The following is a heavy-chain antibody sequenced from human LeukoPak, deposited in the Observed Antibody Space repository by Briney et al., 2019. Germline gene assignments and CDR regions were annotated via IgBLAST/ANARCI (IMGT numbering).Heavy chain of an antibody. J-gene: IGHJ4*02. CDR3: ARDGYDSSGYYWGFDY. D-gene: IGHD3-22*01. Sequence: GGSLRLSCAASGFTFSSYWMSWVRQAPGKGLEWVANIKQDGSEKYYVDSVKGRFTISRDNAKNSLYLQMNSLRAEDTAVYYCARDGYDSSGYYWGFDYWGQGTLVTVSS. V-gene: IGHV3-7*01. CDR1: GFTFSSYW. CDR2: IKQDGSEK.